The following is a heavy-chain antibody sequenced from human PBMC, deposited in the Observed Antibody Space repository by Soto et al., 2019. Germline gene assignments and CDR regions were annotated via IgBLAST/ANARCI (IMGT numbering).Heavy chain of an antibody. V-gene: IGHV4-59*01. J-gene: IGHJ4*02. CDR3: ARDREYYDSSGLYFDY. D-gene: IGHD3-22*01. CDR2: TYYGWNT. Sequence: SETLSLTCSVSGGSISDYYWSWIRQPPGKGLEWIGYTYYGWNTNYNPSLKSRVTISVDTSKNQFSLKLISVTAADTAVYYCARDREYYDSSGLYFDYWVQGTLVTVSS. CDR1: GGSISDYY.